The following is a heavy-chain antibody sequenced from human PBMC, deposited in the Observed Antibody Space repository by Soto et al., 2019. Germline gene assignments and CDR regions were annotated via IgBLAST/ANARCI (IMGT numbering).Heavy chain of an antibody. D-gene: IGHD4-17*01. CDR2: VNAGNGDT. Sequence: GASVKVSCKASGYTFTSYTIHWVRQAPGQRPEWMGWVNAGNGDTKYSQNFQGRLTITRDTSASTAYMELSSLRSEDTAVYYCARARTVTTRPMNYWGQGTLVTVSS. CDR1: GYTFTSYT. CDR3: ARARTVTTRPMNY. J-gene: IGHJ4*02. V-gene: IGHV1-3*01.